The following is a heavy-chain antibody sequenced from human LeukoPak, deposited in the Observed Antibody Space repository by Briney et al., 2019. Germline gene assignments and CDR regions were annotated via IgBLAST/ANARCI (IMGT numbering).Heavy chain of an antibody. J-gene: IGHJ4*02. CDR3: ARQYTVTTHLDY. CDR1: GYTFTSYY. D-gene: IGHD4-17*01. Sequence: ASVKVSCKASGYTFTSYYMHWVRQAPGQGLEWMGIINPSGGSTSYAQKLQGRVTMTTDTSTSTAYMELRSLRSDDTAVYFCARQYTVTTHLDYWGQGTLVTVSS. V-gene: IGHV1-46*01. CDR2: INPSGGST.